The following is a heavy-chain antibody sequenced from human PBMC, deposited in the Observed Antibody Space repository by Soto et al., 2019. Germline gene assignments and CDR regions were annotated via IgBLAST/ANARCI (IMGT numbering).Heavy chain of an antibody. CDR3: AKAGEVIGLVIFAYLDS. Sequence: QVQLVESGGGVVQPGTSLRVSCEVSGFSLSSYAIHWVRQAPGKGLEWVAVTSNDGKKVSYADSVKGRFTVSRDNSKNTVARKKNGLRSEDTAVYFCAKAGEVIGLVIFAYLDSWGQGSLVTVSA. D-gene: IGHD2-21*01. CDR2: TSNDGKKV. J-gene: IGHJ4*02. CDR1: GFSLSSYA. V-gene: IGHV3-30*18.